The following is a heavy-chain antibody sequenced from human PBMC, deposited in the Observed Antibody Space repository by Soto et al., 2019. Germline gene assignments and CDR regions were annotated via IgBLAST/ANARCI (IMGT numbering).Heavy chain of an antibody. D-gene: IGHD3-10*01. V-gene: IGHV1-2*02. J-gene: IGHJ5*02. CDR2: FKPNSGGT. CDR3: ARTRGDIPGVSYNWFEP. CDR1: GYSFSGYY. Sequence: ASVKVSCKASGYSFSGYYMNWVRQAPGQGLEWMGWFKPNSGGTDYAQKFQGRVTMTRDTSISTAYMELRGLRYDDTAVYYCARTRGDIPGVSYNWFEPWGQGTLVTVTS.